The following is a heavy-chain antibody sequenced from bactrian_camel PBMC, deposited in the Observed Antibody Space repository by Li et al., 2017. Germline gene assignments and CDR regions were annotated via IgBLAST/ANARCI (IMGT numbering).Heavy chain of an antibody. CDR1: AASE. D-gene: IGHD2*01. CDR2: VSTAGRR. V-gene: IGHV3S55*01. Sequence: QLVESGGGSVQEGETLRLSCIASAASEMGWYRQIPVPGSRCELVASVSTAGRRYVVDSLKGRFTISQDNAKNTMYLQMNNLKPEDSATYWCAARAYPYPKACGGSWDRARSYFTSWGQGTQVTVS. J-gene: IGHJ6*01. CDR3: AARAYPYPKACGGSWDRARSYFTS.